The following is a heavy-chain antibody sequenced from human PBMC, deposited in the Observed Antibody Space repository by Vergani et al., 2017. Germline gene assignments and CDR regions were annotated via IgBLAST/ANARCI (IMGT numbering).Heavy chain of an antibody. J-gene: IGHJ5*02. Sequence: QVQLQESGPGLVKPSGTLSLTCAVSGGSISSSNWWSWVRQPPGKGLELFGEIYHSGSTNYNPSLKRRVTISVDKSKNQVSLKLSSVTAADTAVYYCARGASEYNWFDPWGQGTLVTVSS. CDR1: GGSISSSNW. D-gene: IGHD1-26*01. CDR3: ARGASEYNWFDP. V-gene: IGHV4-4*02. CDR2: IYHSGST.